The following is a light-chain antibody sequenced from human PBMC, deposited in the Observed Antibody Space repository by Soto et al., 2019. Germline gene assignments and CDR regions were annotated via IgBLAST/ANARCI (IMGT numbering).Light chain of an antibody. Sequence: DIQITQSPPSLSASVGNRVTITCRASQGISNYLAWYQQKPGKVPKLLIYAASTLQSGVPSRFSGSGSGTNFTLTISSLQPEDIATYYCQKYNSAPPNFGGGSKVDIK. CDR3: QKYNSAPPN. V-gene: IGKV1-27*01. CDR2: AAS. J-gene: IGKJ4*01. CDR1: QGISNY.